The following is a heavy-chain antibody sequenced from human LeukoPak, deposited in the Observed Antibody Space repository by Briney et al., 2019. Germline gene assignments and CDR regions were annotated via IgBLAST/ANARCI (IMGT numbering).Heavy chain of an antibody. D-gene: IGHD6-6*01. J-gene: IGHJ6*03. CDR1: GGSFSGYY. CDR3: ARMKAARRGYYYYYYMDV. V-gene: IGHV4-34*01. CDR2: INHSGST. Sequence: SETLSLTCAVYGGSFSGYYWSWIRQPPGKGLEWIGEINHSGSTNYNPSLKSRVTISVDTSKNQFSLKLSSVTAADTAVYYCARMKAARRGYYYYYYMDVWGKGTTVTVSS.